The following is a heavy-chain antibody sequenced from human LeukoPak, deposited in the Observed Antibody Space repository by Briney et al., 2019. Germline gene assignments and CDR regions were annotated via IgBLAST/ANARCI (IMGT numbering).Heavy chain of an antibody. CDR3: AREWNDALDY. D-gene: IGHD1-1*01. V-gene: IGHV1-46*01. CDR2: MIPSDGSP. CDR1: GYTFTAYY. J-gene: IGHJ4*02. Sequence: VASVKVSCKASGYTFTAYYMLWVRQAPGQGLEWMGIMIPSDGSPTYAQKFQGRVTITADKSTSTAYMELSSLRSEDTAVYYCAREWNDALDYWGQGTLVTVSS.